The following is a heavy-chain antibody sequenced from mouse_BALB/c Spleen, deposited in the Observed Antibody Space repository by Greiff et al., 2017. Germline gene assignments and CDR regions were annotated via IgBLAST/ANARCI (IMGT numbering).Heavy chain of an antibody. CDR3: ARGIHYYGYVGAMDY. V-gene: IGHV2-6-7*01. D-gene: IGHD1-2*01. Sequence: VQLQESGPGLVAPSQSLSITCTVSGFSLTGYGVNWVRQPPGKGLEWLGMIWGDGSTDYNSALKSRLSISKDNSKSQVFLKMNSLQTDDTARYYCARGIHYYGYVGAMDYWGQGTSVTVSS. CDR2: IWGDGST. J-gene: IGHJ4*01. CDR1: GFSLTGYG.